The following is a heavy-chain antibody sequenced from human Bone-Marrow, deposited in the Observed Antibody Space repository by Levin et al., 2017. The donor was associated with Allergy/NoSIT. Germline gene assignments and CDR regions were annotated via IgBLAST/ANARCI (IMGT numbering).Heavy chain of an antibody. Sequence: PSETLSLTCTVSGGSISSSSYYWGWIRQPPGKGLEWIGSIYYSGSTYYNPSLKSRVTISVDTSKNQFSLKLSSVTAADTAVYYCARRAVAGTGRFDYWGQGTLVTVSS. V-gene: IGHV4-39*01. CDR2: IYYSGST. CDR1: GGSISSSSYY. CDR3: ARRAVAGTGRFDY. D-gene: IGHD6-19*01. J-gene: IGHJ4*02.